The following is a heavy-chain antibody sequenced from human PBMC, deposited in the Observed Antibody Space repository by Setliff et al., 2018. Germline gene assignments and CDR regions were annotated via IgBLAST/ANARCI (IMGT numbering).Heavy chain of an antibody. J-gene: IGHJ5*02. V-gene: IGHV4-61*09. D-gene: IGHD3-3*01. Sequence: SETLSLTCTVSGDSISSGYYYWTWIRQSAGKGLEWIGHFYTSGNTNYNPSLKSRVTISVDTSKNQFSLKLSSVTAADTATYYCARGGPTLTISRVLVVSSLDPWGQGSRVTV. CDR1: GDSISSGYYY. CDR2: FYTSGNT. CDR3: ARGGPTLTISRVLVVSSLDP.